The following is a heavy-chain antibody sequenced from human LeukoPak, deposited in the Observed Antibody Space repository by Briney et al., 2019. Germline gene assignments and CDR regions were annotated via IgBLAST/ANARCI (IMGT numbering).Heavy chain of an antibody. Sequence: PGGSLRLSCAASGFTFSSYAMSWVRQAPGKGLEWASAISGSGGSTYYADSVKGRFTISRDNSKNTLYLQMNSLRAEDTAVYYCAKPARRYCSSTSCYYYYYMDVWGKGTTVTVSS. V-gene: IGHV3-23*01. CDR3: AKPARRYCSSTSCYYYYYMDV. J-gene: IGHJ6*03. D-gene: IGHD2-2*01. CDR1: GFTFSSYA. CDR2: ISGSGGST.